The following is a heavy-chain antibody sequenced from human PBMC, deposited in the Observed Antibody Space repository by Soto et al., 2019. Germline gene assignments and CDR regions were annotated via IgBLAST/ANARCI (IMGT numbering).Heavy chain of an antibody. CDR2: ISYDGSNK. CDR1: GCTFSSYA. CDR3: ARGCSGGSCPFDY. Sequence: QVQLVESGGGVVQPGRSLRLSCAASGCTFSSYAMHWVRQAPGKGLEWVAVISYDGSNKYYADSVKGRFTISRDNSKNTLYLQMNSLRAEDTAVYYCARGCSGGSCPFDYWGQGTLVTVSS. V-gene: IGHV3-30-3*01. J-gene: IGHJ4*02. D-gene: IGHD2-15*01.